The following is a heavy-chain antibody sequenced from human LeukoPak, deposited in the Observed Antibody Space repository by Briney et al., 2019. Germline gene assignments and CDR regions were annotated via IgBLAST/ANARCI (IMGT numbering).Heavy chain of an antibody. V-gene: IGHV3-23*01. Sequence: GGSLRLSCAASGFTFSSHWMHWVRQAPGKGLEWVSGISGSGGRTNYADSVKGRFTISRDNSKKILYLQMNSLRAEDTAVYYCAKDPSIAVAGTSLNWGQGTLVTVSS. CDR2: ISGSGGRT. D-gene: IGHD6-19*01. CDR3: AKDPSIAVAGTSLN. CDR1: GFTFSSHW. J-gene: IGHJ4*02.